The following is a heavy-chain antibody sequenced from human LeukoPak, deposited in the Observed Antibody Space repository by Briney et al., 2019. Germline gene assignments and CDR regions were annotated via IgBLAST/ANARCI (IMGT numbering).Heavy chain of an antibody. CDR1: GYTFTSYY. V-gene: IGHV1-69*02. D-gene: IGHD5-18*01. Sequence: GASVKVSCKASGYTFTSYYMHWVRQAPGQGLEWMGRIIPILGIANYAQKFQGRVTITADKSTSTAYMELSSLRSEDTAVYYCARGYSYGTLFDYWGQGTLVTVSS. CDR3: ARGYSYGTLFDY. CDR2: IIPILGIA. J-gene: IGHJ4*02.